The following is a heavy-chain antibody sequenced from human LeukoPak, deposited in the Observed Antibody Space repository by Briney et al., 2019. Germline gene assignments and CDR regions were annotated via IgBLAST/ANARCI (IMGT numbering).Heavy chain of an antibody. CDR3: ARGGGYWSRVSCSVDY. CDR2: IRSKPYGGTT. CDR1: GFTFGDYA. D-gene: IGHD2-2*01. V-gene: IGHV3-49*03. Sequence: PGGSLRLSCTASGFTFGDYAMSWFRQAPGKGLEWVGFIRSKPYGGTTENAASVKGRFTISRDDSKSIAYLQMNSLKTEDTAVYYCARGGGYWSRVSCSVDYWGQGTLVTVSS. J-gene: IGHJ4*02.